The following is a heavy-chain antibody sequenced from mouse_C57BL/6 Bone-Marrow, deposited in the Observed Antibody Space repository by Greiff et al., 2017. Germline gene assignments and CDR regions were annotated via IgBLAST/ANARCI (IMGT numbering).Heavy chain of an antibody. V-gene: IGHV1-72*01. CDR2: IDPNSGGT. CDR1: GYTFTSYW. CDR3: ARSRYYSNTDWYFDV. D-gene: IGHD2-5*01. Sequence: QVQLQQSGAELVKPGASVKLSCKASGYTFTSYWMHWVKQRPGRGLEWIGRIDPNSGGTKYNEKFKSKATLTGDKPSSTAYMQLSSLTSEDSAVYYWARSRYYSNTDWYFDVWGTGTTVTVSS. J-gene: IGHJ1*03.